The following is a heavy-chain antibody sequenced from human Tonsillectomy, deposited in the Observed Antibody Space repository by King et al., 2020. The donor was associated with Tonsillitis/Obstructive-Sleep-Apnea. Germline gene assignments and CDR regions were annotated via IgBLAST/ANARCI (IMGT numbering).Heavy chain of an antibody. CDR1: GFSLSTSGVG. CDR2: IYWDDDK. Sequence: ITLKESGLTLVKPTQTLTLTCTFSGFSLSTSGVGVGWIRQPPGKALEWLALIYWDDDKRYSPSLKSRLTITKDTSKNQVLLTMTNMDPVETATYYCAHTPYSTSWDNWFDPWGQGTLVTVSS. D-gene: IGHD6-6*01. J-gene: IGHJ5*02. CDR3: AHTPYSTSWDNWFDP. V-gene: IGHV2-5*02.